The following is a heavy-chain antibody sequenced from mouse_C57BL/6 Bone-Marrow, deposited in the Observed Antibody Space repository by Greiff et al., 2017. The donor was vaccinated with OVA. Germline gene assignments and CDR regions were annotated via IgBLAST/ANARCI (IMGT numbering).Heavy chain of an antibody. CDR2: INPNNGGT. D-gene: IGHD2-4*01. CDR1: GYTFTDYY. V-gene: IGHV1-26*01. CDR3: ARRGALDYDYDWFAY. Sequence: EVQLQQSGPELVKPGASVKISCKASGYTFTDYYMNWVKQSHGKSLEWIGDINPNNGGTSYNQKFKGKATLTVDKSSSTAYMELRSLTSEDSAVYYCARRGALDYDYDWFAYWGQGTLVTVSA. J-gene: IGHJ3*01.